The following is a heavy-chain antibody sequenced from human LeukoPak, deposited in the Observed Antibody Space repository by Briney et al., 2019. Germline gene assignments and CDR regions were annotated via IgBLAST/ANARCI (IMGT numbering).Heavy chain of an antibody. V-gene: IGHV3-23*01. CDR2: ISGSGGST. CDR3: AKGPPTYYYDSSGPRRSDWYFDL. J-gene: IGHJ2*01. Sequence: GGSLRLSCAASGFTFSSYAMSWVRQAPGKGLEWVSAISGSGGSTYYADSVKGRFTISRDNSKNTLYLQMNSLRAEDTAVYYYAKGPPTYYYDSSGPRRSDWYFDLWGRGTLVTVSS. D-gene: IGHD3-22*01. CDR1: GFTFSSYA.